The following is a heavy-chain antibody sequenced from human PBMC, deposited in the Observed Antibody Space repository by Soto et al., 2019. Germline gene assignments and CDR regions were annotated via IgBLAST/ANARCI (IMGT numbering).Heavy chain of an antibody. J-gene: IGHJ6*02. CDR3: TTQFFLSSRKPPEDV. CDR2: LSGSSLNT. CDR1: GFTFGNYA. Sequence: EVRLLESGGGLVQPGGSLRLSCAASGFTFGNYAMTWVRQGPGRGLEWVSVLSGSSLNTYYADSVKGRFTISRDNSKNTMYLEMNRLRVDDTAVYYCTTQFFLSSRKPPEDVWGQGTPVAVSS. V-gene: IGHV3-23*01.